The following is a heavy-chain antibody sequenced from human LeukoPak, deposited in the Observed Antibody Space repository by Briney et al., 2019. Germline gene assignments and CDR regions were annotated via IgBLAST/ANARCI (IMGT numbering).Heavy chain of an antibody. CDR1: GGSISSGGYY. Sequence: SQTLSLTCTVSGGSISSGGYYWSWIRQPPGKGLEWIGSIYYSGSTYYNPSLKSRVTISVDTSKNQFSLKLSSVTAADTAVYYCARQQLWLPTYLLGFDYWGQGTLVTVSS. CDR2: IYYSGST. J-gene: IGHJ4*02. D-gene: IGHD5-18*01. CDR3: ARQQLWLPTYLLGFDY. V-gene: IGHV4-39*01.